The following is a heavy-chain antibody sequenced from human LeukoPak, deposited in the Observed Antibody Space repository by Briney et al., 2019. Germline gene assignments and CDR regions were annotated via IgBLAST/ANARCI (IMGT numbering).Heavy chain of an antibody. CDR2: VSTYNGHT. V-gene: IGHV1-18*01. CDR3: ARLVGPTQPSNWLDP. D-gene: IGHD1-26*01. J-gene: IGHJ5*02. CDR1: GYTFLSYG. Sequence: ASVKVSCKASGYTFLSYGITWVRQAPGQGPAWMGWVSTYNGHTNYAQDLQGRVTMTTDMSTTTAYMELRNLTSDDTAVYYCARLVGPTQPSNWLDPWGQGTLVTVSS.